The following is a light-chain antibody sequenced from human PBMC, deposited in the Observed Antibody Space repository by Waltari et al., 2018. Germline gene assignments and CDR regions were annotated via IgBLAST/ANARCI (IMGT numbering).Light chain of an antibody. V-gene: IGKV3-20*01. CDR1: QSVSNNY. CDR3: HLYGSART. Sequence: NVLTQSPGTLSLSPGERATLSCRASQSVSNNYLAWFQQPPGQAPRLLIYGASSRATGIPDRFSGSGSGTDFTLTISRLEPGDSAVYFCHLYGSARTFGGGTKVEIK. J-gene: IGKJ4*01. CDR2: GAS.